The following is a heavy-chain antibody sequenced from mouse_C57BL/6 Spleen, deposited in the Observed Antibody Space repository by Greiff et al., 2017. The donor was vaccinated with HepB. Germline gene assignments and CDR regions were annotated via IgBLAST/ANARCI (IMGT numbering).Heavy chain of an antibody. V-gene: IGHV1-66*01. D-gene: IGHD2-2*01. CDR1: GYSFTSYY. CDR3: ARSGGYDGVFAY. CDR2: IYPGSGNT. Sequence: QVQLQQSGPELVKPGASVKISCKASGYSFTSYYIHWVKQRPGQGLEWIGWIYPGSGNTKYNEKFKGKATLTADTSSSTAYMQLSSLTSEDSAVYYGARSGGYDGVFAYWGQGTLVTVSA. J-gene: IGHJ3*01.